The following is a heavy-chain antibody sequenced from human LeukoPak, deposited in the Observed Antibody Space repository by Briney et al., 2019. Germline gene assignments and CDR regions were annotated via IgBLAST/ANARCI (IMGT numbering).Heavy chain of an antibody. Sequence: AGESLKISCKGSGYSFTSYWIGWVRQMPGKGLEWMGIIYPGDSDTRYSPTFQGQVTISADKSISTAYLQWSSLKASDTAMYYCARLSSRYSSSWHSWFDPWGQGTLVTVSS. CDR1: GYSFTSYW. CDR2: IYPGDSDT. D-gene: IGHD6-13*01. V-gene: IGHV5-51*01. CDR3: ARLSSRYSSSWHSWFDP. J-gene: IGHJ5*02.